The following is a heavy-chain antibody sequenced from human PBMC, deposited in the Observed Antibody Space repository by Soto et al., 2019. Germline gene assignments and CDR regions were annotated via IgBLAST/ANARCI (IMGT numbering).Heavy chain of an antibody. Sequence: SETLSLTCSVSSDSMNSGGYYWSWIRQHPGKGLEWIGYTYSNGDTYYNPSLKSRVTISVDTSKNQFSLNLTSVTAADTAVYYCARRGGSSSGYYYYAMDVWGQGTTVT. CDR3: ARRGGSSSGYYYYAMDV. D-gene: IGHD6-6*01. V-gene: IGHV4-31*03. J-gene: IGHJ6*02. CDR2: TYSNGDT. CDR1: SDSMNSGGYY.